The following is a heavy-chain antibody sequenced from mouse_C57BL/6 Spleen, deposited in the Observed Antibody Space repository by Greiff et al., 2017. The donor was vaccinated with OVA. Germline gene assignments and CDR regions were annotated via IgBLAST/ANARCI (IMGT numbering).Heavy chain of an antibody. V-gene: IGHV14-2*01. CDR2: IDPEDGET. D-gene: IGHD1-1*01. CDR3: ARGYYGSSSLYYAMDY. J-gene: IGHJ4*01. CDR1: GFNIKDYY. Sequence: EVQLQQSGAELVKPGASVKLSCTASGFNIKDYYMHWVKQRTEQGREGIGRIDPEDGETKYAPKFQGKATITADTSSNTAYLQLSSLTSEDTAVYYCARGYYGSSSLYYAMDYWGQGTSVTVSS.